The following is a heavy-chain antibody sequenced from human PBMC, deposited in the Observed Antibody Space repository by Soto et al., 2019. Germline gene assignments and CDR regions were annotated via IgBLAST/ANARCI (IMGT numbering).Heavy chain of an antibody. CDR1: GFTFSSYG. CDR2: IWYDGSNK. D-gene: IGHD1-26*01. Sequence: QVQLVESGGGVVQPGRSLRLSCAASGFTFSSYGMHWVRQAPGKGLEWVAVIWYDGSNKYYADSVKGRFTISRDNSKNTLYLQINSLRAEDTAVYYCAREWELLRGFDYWGQGTLVTVSS. J-gene: IGHJ4*02. CDR3: AREWELLRGFDY. V-gene: IGHV3-33*01.